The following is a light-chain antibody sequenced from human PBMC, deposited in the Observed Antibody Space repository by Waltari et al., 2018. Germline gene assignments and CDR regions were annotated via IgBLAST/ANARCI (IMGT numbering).Light chain of an antibody. J-gene: IGLJ2*01. Sequence: QSALTQPASVSGSPGQSITISCTGTSSDVGGSNYVSWYQQHPDKAPKLMIYDVSNRPSGVSNRFSGSKSGNTASLTISGLQAEDEADYYCSSYISSSTLELFGGGTSLTVL. CDR1: SSDVGGSNY. V-gene: IGLV2-14*03. CDR2: DVS. CDR3: SSYISSSTLEL.